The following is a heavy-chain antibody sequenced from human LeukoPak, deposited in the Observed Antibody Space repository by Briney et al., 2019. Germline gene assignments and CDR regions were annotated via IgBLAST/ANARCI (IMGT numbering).Heavy chain of an antibody. Sequence: GGSLRLSCAASGFTFSSYSMNWVRQAPGKGLEWVSYISSSSSTIYYADSVKGRFTISRDNSKNTLYLQMNSLRAEDTAVYYCAKKYGSGSYYPLDYWGQGTLVTVSS. CDR3: AKKYGSGSYYPLDY. D-gene: IGHD3-10*01. CDR1: GFTFSSYS. V-gene: IGHV3-48*01. J-gene: IGHJ4*02. CDR2: ISSSSSTI.